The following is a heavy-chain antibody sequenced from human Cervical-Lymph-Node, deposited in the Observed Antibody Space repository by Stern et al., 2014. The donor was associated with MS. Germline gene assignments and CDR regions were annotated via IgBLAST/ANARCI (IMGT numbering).Heavy chain of an antibody. CDR2: INPRGGST. J-gene: IGHJ3*02. V-gene: IGHV1-46*01. CDR3: ARGPARDTMIVVAANDAFDI. D-gene: IGHD3-22*01. CDR1: GYTFTSYY. Sequence: QVQLGQSGAEVKKPGASVKVSCKASGYTFTSYYMHWVRQAPGQGLERMGIINPRGGSTSYAQKFQGRVTMTRDTSTSTVYMELSSLRSEDTAVYYCARGPARDTMIVVAANDAFDIWGQGTMVTVSS.